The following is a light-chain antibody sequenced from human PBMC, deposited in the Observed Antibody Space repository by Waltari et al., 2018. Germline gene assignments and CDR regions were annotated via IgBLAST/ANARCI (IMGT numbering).Light chain of an antibody. CDR3: QHYNSFSALFT. J-gene: IGKJ3*01. V-gene: IGKV1-5*03. CDR1: QSISRW. CDR2: KAS. Sequence: DIQMTQSPYTVSASVGDRVTINCRASQSISRWLAWYQQKPGKAPKLLIHKASSLQSGVPSRFSGSGSGTEFTLNITSLQPDDFATYYCQHYNSFSALFTFGPGTQVDIK.